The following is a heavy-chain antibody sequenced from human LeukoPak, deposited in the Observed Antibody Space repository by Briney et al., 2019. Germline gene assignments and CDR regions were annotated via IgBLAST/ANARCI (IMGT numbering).Heavy chain of an antibody. CDR1: VGTFISHA. D-gene: IGHD2-2*01. CDR3: ARGGIVVVPAAHYYFDY. V-gene: IGHV1-69*05. J-gene: IGHJ4*02. CDR2: IIPIFGTA. Sequence: SVKVSCKASVGTFISHAISWVRQAPGQGLEWMGGIIPIFGTANYAQKFQGRATITTDESTSTAYMELSSLRSEDTAVYYCARGGIVVVPAAHYYFDYWGQGTLVTVSS.